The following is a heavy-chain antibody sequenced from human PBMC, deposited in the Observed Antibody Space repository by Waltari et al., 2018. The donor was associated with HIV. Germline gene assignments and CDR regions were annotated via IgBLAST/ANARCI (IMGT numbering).Heavy chain of an antibody. D-gene: IGHD6-13*01. CDR2: INHAGAT. Sequence: QVRLQEWGTGVLKPSETLSLSCAMYDGSFIGYYWTWIRQSPGRGLQWIGEINHAGATNYNPSLRSRLIFSIDTSKKQFYMKLTAVTVADTATYFCARGYAAAAPYFGRDVWGQGTTVTVSS. J-gene: IGHJ6*02. CDR1: DGSFIGYY. V-gene: IGHV4-34*01. CDR3: ARGYAAAAPYFGRDV.